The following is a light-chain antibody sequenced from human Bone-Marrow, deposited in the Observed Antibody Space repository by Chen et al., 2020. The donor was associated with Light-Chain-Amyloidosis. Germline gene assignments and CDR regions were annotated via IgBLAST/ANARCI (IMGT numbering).Light chain of an antibody. Sequence: SYELPQPPPVSVSPGQTPRITCSGDDLPTKYAYCYQQKPGQAPGLVIHRETERPSGIAERIAGASSGTTATLTISGVQAEDEADYHCQSADSSGTYEVIFGGGTKLTVL. V-gene: IGLV3-25*03. CDR2: RET. CDR3: QSADSSGTYEVI. J-gene: IGLJ2*01. CDR1: DLPTKY.